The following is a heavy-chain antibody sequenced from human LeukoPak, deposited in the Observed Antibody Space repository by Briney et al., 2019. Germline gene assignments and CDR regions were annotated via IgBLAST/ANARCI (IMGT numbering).Heavy chain of an antibody. Sequence: ASVKVSCKVSGYTLTELSMHWVRQAPGKGLEWMGGFDPEDGETIYAQKFQGRVTMTEDTSTDTAYMELSSLRSEDTAVYYCATHQLGLWFGELFGYWGQGTLVTVSS. J-gene: IGHJ4*02. V-gene: IGHV1-24*01. CDR1: GYTLTELS. CDR3: ATHQLGLWFGELFGY. CDR2: FDPEDGET. D-gene: IGHD3-10*01.